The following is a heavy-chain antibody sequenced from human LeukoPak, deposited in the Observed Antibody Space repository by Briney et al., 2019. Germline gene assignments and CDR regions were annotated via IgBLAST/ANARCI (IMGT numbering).Heavy chain of an antibody. CDR1: GYTFTNYY. Sequence: ASVKVSCKASGYTFTNYYIHWVRQAPGQGLECMGIINPSGGSTDYAQNFQGRVTMTRDTSTSTVYMGLSSLRSEDTAVYYCARIRDGYNDAYDIWGQGTMVTVSS. CDR3: ARIRDGYNDAYDI. CDR2: INPSGGST. D-gene: IGHD5-24*01. J-gene: IGHJ3*02. V-gene: IGHV1-46*01.